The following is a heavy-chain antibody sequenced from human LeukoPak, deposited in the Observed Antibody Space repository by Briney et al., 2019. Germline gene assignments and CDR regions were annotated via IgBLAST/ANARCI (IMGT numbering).Heavy chain of an antibody. CDR2: INPNSGGT. V-gene: IGHV1-2*02. CDR1: GYTFTSYY. D-gene: IGHD1-26*01. CDR3: ERECSGSYQNYYYYYMDV. Sequence: GASVKVSCKASGYTFTSYYMHWVRQAPGQGLEWMGWINPNSGGTNYAQKFQGRVTMTRDTSISTAYMELSRLRSDDTAVYYCERECSGSYQNYYYYYMDVWGKGTTVTVSS. J-gene: IGHJ6*03.